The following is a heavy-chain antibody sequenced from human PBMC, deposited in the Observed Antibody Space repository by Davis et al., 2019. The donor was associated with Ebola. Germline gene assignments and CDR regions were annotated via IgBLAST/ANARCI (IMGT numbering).Heavy chain of an antibody. D-gene: IGHD5-12*01. Sequence: GESLKISCAVSGFTINDYFMTWIRQAPGKGLEWVSYISSSGSTIYYADSVKGRFTISRDNAKNSLYLQMNSLRAEDTAVYYCARSYLTYSGYGWAYWGQGTLVTVSS. CDR1: GFTINDYF. CDR3: ARSYLTYSGYGWAY. CDR2: ISSSGSTI. V-gene: IGHV3-11*01. J-gene: IGHJ4*02.